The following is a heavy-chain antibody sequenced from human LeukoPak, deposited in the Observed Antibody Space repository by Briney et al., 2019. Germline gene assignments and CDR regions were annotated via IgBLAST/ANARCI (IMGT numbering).Heavy chain of an antibody. CDR1: GFTLSSYW. CDR2: INSDGSST. Sequence: GGSLRLSCAASGFTLSSYWMHWVRQAPGKGLVWVSRINSDGSSTSYADSVKGRFTISRDNAKNTLYLQMNSLRAEDTAVYYCARDSERFSFDYWGQGTLVTVSS. J-gene: IGHJ4*02. CDR3: ARDSERFSFDY. V-gene: IGHV3-74*01. D-gene: IGHD1-1*01.